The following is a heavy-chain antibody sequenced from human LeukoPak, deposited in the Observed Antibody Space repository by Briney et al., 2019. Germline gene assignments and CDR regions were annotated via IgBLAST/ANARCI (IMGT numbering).Heavy chain of an antibody. J-gene: IGHJ4*02. CDR2: ITGSVDNT. V-gene: IGHV3-23*01. Sequence: GGFLRLSCAASGFTFSNYAMGWVRQAPGKGLEWVSTITGSVDNTFYANSVKGRFTISRDNSKNTVYLQMSSLRVEDTAVFYCAKRGSGWYHFDFWGQGILVTVSS. D-gene: IGHD6-19*01. CDR1: GFTFSNYA. CDR3: AKRGSGWYHFDF.